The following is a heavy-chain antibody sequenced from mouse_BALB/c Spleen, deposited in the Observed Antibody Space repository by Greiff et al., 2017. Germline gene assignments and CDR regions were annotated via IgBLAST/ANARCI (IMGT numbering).Heavy chain of an antibody. V-gene: IGHV5-12-1*01. CDR1: GFAFSSYD. D-gene: IGHD2-1*01. Sequence: EVQRVESGGGLVKPGGSLKLSCAASGFAFSSYDMSWVRQTPEKRLEWVAYISSGGGSTYYPDTVKGRFTISRDNAKNTLYLQMSSLKSEDTAMYYCARWNYGNYPYWGQGTLVTVSA. CDR2: ISSGGGST. CDR3: ARWNYGNYPY. J-gene: IGHJ3*01.